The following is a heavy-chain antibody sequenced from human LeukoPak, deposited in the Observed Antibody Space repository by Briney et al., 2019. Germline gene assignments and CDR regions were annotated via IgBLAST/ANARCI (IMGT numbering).Heavy chain of an antibody. J-gene: IGHJ5*02. Sequence: PSETLSLTCGVYAGCFSGYHWTWIRLRPGKGLDWIGDIDHSGSAHYSPCLKSRVTISLDTSNKQFSLNLRSVTAADTGVYYCARGFPSSSRWFDPWGQGTLVTVSS. D-gene: IGHD6-6*01. V-gene: IGHV4-34*01. CDR2: IDHSGSA. CDR3: ARGFPSSSRWFDP. CDR1: AGCFSGYH.